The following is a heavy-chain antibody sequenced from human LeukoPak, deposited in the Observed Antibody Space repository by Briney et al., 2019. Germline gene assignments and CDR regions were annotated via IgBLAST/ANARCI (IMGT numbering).Heavy chain of an antibody. D-gene: IGHD6-6*01. CDR1: GFTFSSYA. V-gene: IGHV3-30-3*01. CDR3: ARDGYSSSEGVFDY. Sequence: GGSLRLSCAASGFTFSSYAMHWVRQAPGKGLEWVAVISYDGSNKYYADSVKGRFTISRDNSKNTLYLQMNSLRAEDTAVYYCARDGYSSSEGVFDYWGQGTLGTVSS. CDR2: ISYDGSNK. J-gene: IGHJ4*02.